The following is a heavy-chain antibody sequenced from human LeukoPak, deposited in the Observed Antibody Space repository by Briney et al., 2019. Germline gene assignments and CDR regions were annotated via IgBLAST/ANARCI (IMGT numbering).Heavy chain of an antibody. CDR1: GFSFSTYW. D-gene: IGHD1-7*01. Sequence: GGSLRLSCAASGFSFSTYWMSWVRQSLGRGLEWMASIKQDGSEKHYVDSVKGRFTISRDNAKNSLYLQMNSLRPEDTAVYYCADGTTPDYWGQGTLVTVSS. CDR2: IKQDGSEK. V-gene: IGHV3-7*01. CDR3: ADGTTPDY. J-gene: IGHJ4*02.